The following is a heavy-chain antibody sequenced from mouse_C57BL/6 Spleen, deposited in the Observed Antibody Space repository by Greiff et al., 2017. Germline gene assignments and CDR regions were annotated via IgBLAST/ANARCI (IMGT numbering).Heavy chain of an antibody. Sequence: QVQLKQPRAELVKPGASVKVSCKASGYTFTSYWMHWVKQRPGQGLEWIGRIHPSDSDTNYNQKFKGKATLTVDKSSSTAYMQLSSLTSEDSAVYYCAIEREYDYLAYWGQGTLVTVSA. CDR2: IHPSDSDT. CDR3: AIEREYDYLAY. CDR1: GYTFTSYW. V-gene: IGHV1-74*01. D-gene: IGHD2-4*01. J-gene: IGHJ3*01.